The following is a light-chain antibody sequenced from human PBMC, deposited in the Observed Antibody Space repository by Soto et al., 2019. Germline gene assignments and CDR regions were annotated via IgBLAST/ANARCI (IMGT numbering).Light chain of an antibody. CDR2: DAF. Sequence: EIVLTQSPATLSLSPGDRATLSCRASQSVSSYLAVYQQKPGQAPRLLIYDAFNRATGIPARFSGSGSGTDFTLTTSSLEPEDFGVYYCQQRSNWHLTFGGGTKVEIK. V-gene: IGKV3-11*01. J-gene: IGKJ4*01. CDR3: QQRSNWHLT. CDR1: QSVSSY.